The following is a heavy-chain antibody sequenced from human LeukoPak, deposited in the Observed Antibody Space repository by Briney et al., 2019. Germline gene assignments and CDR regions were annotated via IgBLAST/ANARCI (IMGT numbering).Heavy chain of an antibody. V-gene: IGHV4-4*07. CDR1: GGSISSYY. CDR2: IYTSGST. Sequence: SETLSLTCTASGGSISSYYWSWIRQPAGKGLEWIGRIYTSGSTNYNPSLKSRVTMSVDTSKNQFSLKLSSVTAADTAVYYCAGLYEGSYYDFWSGSFMDVWGKGTTVTVSS. J-gene: IGHJ6*03. D-gene: IGHD3-3*01. CDR3: AGLYEGSYYDFWSGSFMDV.